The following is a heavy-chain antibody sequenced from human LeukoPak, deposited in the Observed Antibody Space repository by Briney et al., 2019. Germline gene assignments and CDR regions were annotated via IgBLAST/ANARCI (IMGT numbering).Heavy chain of an antibody. J-gene: IGHJ6*03. Sequence: GGSLRLSCAASGFNFSIYAMSWVRQAPGRGLQWVSGISASGATTYYADSVKGRFTISRDNSKNTLYLQMNSLRAEDTAVYYCAKGSRPKCSTSCYVEDYYYYYMDVWGKGTTVTVSS. CDR3: AKGSRPKCSTSCYVEDYYYYYMDV. D-gene: IGHD2-2*01. CDR2: ISASGATT. V-gene: IGHV3-23*01. CDR1: GFNFSIYA.